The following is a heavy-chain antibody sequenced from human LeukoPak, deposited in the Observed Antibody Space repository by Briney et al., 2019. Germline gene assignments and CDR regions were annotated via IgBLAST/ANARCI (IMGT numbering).Heavy chain of an antibody. CDR1: GLTFSNYA. J-gene: IGHJ4*02. Sequence: GGSLRLSCTLSGLTFSNYAMSWVRQAPGKGLEWVAGIWYDGNNKYYEDSVKGRFTISRDNSKKTVFLQMNSLRADDTAMYYCAKDRGEVFDYWGQGTLVTVSS. CDR2: IWYDGNNK. D-gene: IGHD3-10*01. V-gene: IGHV3-33*03. CDR3: AKDRGEVFDY.